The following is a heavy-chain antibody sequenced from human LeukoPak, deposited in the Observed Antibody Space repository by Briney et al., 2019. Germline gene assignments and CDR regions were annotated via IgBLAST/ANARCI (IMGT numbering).Heavy chain of an antibody. J-gene: IGHJ1*01. Sequence: GGSLRLSCAASGFTFSSYGMRWVRQAPGKGLEWVAVISYDGSNKYYADSVKGRFTISRDNSKNTLYLQMNSLRTEDTAIYYCAKEDVVVITIRYFQHRGQGTLVTVSS. D-gene: IGHD3-22*01. V-gene: IGHV3-30*18. CDR1: GFTFSSYG. CDR3: AKEDVVVITIRYFQH. CDR2: ISYDGSNK.